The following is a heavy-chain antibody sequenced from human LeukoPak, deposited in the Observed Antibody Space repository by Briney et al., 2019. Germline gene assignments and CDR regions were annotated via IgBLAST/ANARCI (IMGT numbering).Heavy chain of an antibody. CDR3: AREEAGIAAAGTEYNWFDP. CDR2: IYYSGST. Sequence: SETLSLTCTVSGGSISSYYWSWIRQPPGTGLEWLGYIYYSGSTNYNPSLKSRVTISVDTSKNQFSLKLSSVTAADTAVYYCAREEAGIAAAGTEYNWFDPWGQGTLVTVSS. D-gene: IGHD6-13*01. CDR1: GGSISSYY. V-gene: IGHV4-59*01. J-gene: IGHJ5*02.